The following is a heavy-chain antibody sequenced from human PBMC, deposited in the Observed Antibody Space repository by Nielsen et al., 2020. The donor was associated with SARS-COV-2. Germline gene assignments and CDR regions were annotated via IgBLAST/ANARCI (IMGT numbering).Heavy chain of an antibody. CDR3: AKDISGWYYFDY. CDR2: ISWDGGST. D-gene: IGHD6-19*01. CDR1: GFTFDDYT. Sequence: GESLKISCAASGFTFDDYTMHWVRQAPGKGLEWVSLISWDGGSTYYADSVKGRFTISRDNSKNSLYLQMNSLRTEDTALYYCAKDISGWYYFDYWGQGTLITVSS. J-gene: IGHJ4*02. V-gene: IGHV3-43*01.